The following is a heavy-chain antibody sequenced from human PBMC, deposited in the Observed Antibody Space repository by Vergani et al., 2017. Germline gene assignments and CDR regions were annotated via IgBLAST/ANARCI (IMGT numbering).Heavy chain of an antibody. D-gene: IGHD2-2*01. CDR3: ARPRSPGYCSSTSCYGGNDAFDI. CDR2: INPNSGGT. Sequence: QVQLVQSGAEVKKPGASVKVSCKASGYTFTGYYMHWVRQAPGQGLEWMGWINPNSGGTNYAQKFLGRVTMTRDTSISTAYMELSRLRSDDTAVYYCARPRSPGYCSSTSCYGGNDAFDIWGQGTMVTVSS. J-gene: IGHJ3*02. V-gene: IGHV1-2*02. CDR1: GYTFTGYY.